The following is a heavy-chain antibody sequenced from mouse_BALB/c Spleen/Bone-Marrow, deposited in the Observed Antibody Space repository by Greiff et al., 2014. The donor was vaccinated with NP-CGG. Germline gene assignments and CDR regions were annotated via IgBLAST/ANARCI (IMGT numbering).Heavy chain of an antibody. J-gene: IGHJ4*01. CDR1: GFTFSDYY. CDR2: VSDGGNYT. CDR3: VMSRERYGATDY. V-gene: IGHV5-4*02. D-gene: IGHD2-10*02. Sequence: EVQVVESGGGLVKPGGSLKLSCAASGFTFSDYYMCWIRQTPEKRLEWVATVSDGGNYTYYPDSVKGRFTISRDNAKNNLYLQMSSLKSEDTAMYYCVMSRERYGATDYSGQGTTVTVSS.